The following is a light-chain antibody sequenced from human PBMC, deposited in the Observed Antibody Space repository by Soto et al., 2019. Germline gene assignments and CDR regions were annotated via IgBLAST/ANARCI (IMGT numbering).Light chain of an antibody. CDR1: QSFLYSPNNKNY. CDR3: QQYYTNSWS. J-gene: IGKJ1*01. V-gene: IGKV4-1*01. CDR2: WAS. Sequence: DVVMTQSPDSLTVSLGERATINCKSSQSFLYSPNNKNYLAWYQHKPGQPPKMLIYWASIRESGVPDRFSGSGSGTDFTLTISSLKSEDVAVYYCQQYYTNSWSFGQGTKVDIK.